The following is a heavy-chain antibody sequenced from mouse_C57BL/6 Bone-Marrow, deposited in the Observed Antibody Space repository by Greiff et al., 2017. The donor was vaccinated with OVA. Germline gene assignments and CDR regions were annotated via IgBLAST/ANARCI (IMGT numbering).Heavy chain of an antibody. Sequence: VQLQQPGAELVMPGASVKLSCKASGYTFTSYWMHWVKQRPGQGLEWIGEIDPSDSYTKYNQKFKGKSTLTVDKSYSTAYMQLSSLTSEDAAVYYCANSLYPYYFGYWGQGTTLTVSS. CDR2: IDPSDSYT. D-gene: IGHD2-3*01. J-gene: IGHJ2*01. V-gene: IGHV1-69*01. CDR3: ANSLYPYYFGY. CDR1: GYTFTSYW.